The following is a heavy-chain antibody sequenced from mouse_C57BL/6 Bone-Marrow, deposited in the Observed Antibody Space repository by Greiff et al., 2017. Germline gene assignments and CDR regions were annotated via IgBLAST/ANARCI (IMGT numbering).Heavy chain of an antibody. CDR1: GYTFTSYW. CDR3: AREGVY. V-gene: IGHV1-69*01. J-gene: IGHJ2*01. Sequence: VQLQQPGAELVMPGASVKLSCKASGYTFTSYWMHWVKQRPGQGLEWIGEIDPSDSFNNYNQKFKGKSTLTVDKSSSTAYMQLSSLTSEDSAVYYCAREGVYWGQGTTLTVSA. CDR2: IDPSDSFN.